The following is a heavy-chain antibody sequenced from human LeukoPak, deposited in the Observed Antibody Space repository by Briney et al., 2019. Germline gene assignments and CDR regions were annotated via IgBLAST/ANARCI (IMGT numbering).Heavy chain of an antibody. D-gene: IGHD6-13*01. CDR1: GFTFSSYG. CDR3: AKGGYSSSWEFDY. V-gene: IGHV3-30*18. Sequence: PGRSLRLSCAASGFTFSSYGMHWVRQAPGKGLEWVAVISYDGSNKYYADSVKGRFNISRDNSKNTLYLQMNSLRAEDTAVYYCAKGGYSSSWEFDYWGQGTLVTVSS. CDR2: ISYDGSNK. J-gene: IGHJ4*02.